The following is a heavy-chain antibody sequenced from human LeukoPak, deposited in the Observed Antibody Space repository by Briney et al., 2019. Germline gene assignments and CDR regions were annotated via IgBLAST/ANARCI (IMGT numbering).Heavy chain of an antibody. Sequence: ASVKVSCKPSGYTFTGYHIHWVRQAPGQGLEWMGWINPNSGGTNYAQKFQGRVTMTRDTSISTAYMELGRLRSDDTAVYYCARDSGERGSGSYLIAYWGQGTLVTVSS. V-gene: IGHV1-2*02. CDR3: ARDSGERGSGSYLIAY. CDR2: INPNSGGT. CDR1: GYTFTGYH. D-gene: IGHD3-10*01. J-gene: IGHJ4*02.